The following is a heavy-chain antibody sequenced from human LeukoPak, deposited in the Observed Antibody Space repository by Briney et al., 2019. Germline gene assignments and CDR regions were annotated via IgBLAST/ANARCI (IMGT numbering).Heavy chain of an antibody. J-gene: IGHJ6*04. CDR1: GFIFSTYE. V-gene: IGHV3-48*03. CDR2: ISYNGRSI. D-gene: IGHD3-10*02. CDR3: AELGITMIGGV. Sequence: GGSLRLSCAASGFIFSTYEMNWVRQAPGKGLEWLSYISYNGRSIYYADSVKGRFTISRDNAKNSLYLQMNSLRAEDTAVYYCAELGITMIGGVWGKGTTVTISS.